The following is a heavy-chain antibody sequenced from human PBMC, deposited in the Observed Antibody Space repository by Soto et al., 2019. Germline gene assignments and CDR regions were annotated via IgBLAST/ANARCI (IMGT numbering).Heavy chain of an antibody. Sequence: QVQLVQSGAEVKKPGASVKVSCKASGYTFTSYAMHWVRQAPGQRLEWMGWINAGNGNTKYSQKFQGRVTITRDTSASTAYMELSSLRSEDTAVYYYARSIVVVTAADYWGQETLVTVSS. J-gene: IGHJ4*02. CDR3: ARSIVVVTAADY. CDR1: GYTFTSYA. V-gene: IGHV1-3*01. D-gene: IGHD2-21*02. CDR2: INAGNGNT.